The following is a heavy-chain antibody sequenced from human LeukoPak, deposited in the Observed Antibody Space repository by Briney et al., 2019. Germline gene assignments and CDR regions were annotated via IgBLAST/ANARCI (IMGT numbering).Heavy chain of an antibody. CDR2: IKQDGSEQ. D-gene: IGHD2-15*01. Sequence: ETLSLTCAVYGGSFSGYYWSWIRQPPGKGLEWVASIKQDGSEQYYVDSVKGRFPISRDNAKKSVYLQMNSLRAEDTAVYYCAVVVAGTWAYWGPGTLVTVSS. CDR1: GGSFSGYY. V-gene: IGHV3-7*01. CDR3: AVVVAGTWAY. J-gene: IGHJ4*02.